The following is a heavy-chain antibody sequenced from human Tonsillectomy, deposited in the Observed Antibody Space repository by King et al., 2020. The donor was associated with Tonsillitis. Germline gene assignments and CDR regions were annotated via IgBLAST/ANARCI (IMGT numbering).Heavy chain of an antibody. CDR1: GGTFSTYA. Sequence: VQLVQSGAEVKKPGSSVKVSCKASGGTFSTYAISWVRQAPGQGLEWMGGIIPIFGTANYAQKFQGRVTITADESTSTAYMELTSLRSEDTAVYYCATCSGGNCYSAGYYYYYGMDVWGQGTTVTVSS. J-gene: IGHJ6*02. CDR3: ATCSGGNCYSAGYYYYYGMDV. V-gene: IGHV1-69*01. D-gene: IGHD2-15*01. CDR2: IIPIFGTA.